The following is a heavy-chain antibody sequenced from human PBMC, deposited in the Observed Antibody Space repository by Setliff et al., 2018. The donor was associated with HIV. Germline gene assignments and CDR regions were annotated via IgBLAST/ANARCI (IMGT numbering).Heavy chain of an antibody. J-gene: IGHJ4*01. CDR2: IYKAGKT. CDR3: ASFYGDYGY. CDR1: GFRVTDTY. Sequence: GGSLRLSCEASGFRVTDTYMAWVRQAPGKGLEWVTLIYKAGKTYYTASVQGRFTVSKDNANNLLFLQMNNLRDEDTAVYYCASFYGDYGYWGHGTQVTVSS. D-gene: IGHD3-10*01. V-gene: IGHV3-53*03.